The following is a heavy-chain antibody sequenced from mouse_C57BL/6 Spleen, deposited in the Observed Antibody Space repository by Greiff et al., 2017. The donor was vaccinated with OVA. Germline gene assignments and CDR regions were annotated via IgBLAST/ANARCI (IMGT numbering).Heavy chain of an antibody. CDR2: INPSSGYN. Sequence: LQESGAELAKPGASVKLSCKASGYTFTSYWMHWVKQRPGQGLEWIGYINPSSGYNKYNQKFKDKATLTANKASITAYMQLSSLTYEDSAVYYCARGGLLGAMDDWGQGTSVTVSS. CDR3: ARGGLLGAMDD. CDR1: GYTFTSYW. J-gene: IGHJ4*01. D-gene: IGHD2-3*01. V-gene: IGHV1-7*01.